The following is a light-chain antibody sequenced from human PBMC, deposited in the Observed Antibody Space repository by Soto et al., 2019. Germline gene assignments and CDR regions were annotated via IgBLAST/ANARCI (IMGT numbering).Light chain of an antibody. CDR2: DVS. Sequence: QSALTQPRSVSGSPGQSVTISCTGASSDVGSYNYISWYQQHPGKAPKLVIYDVSKRPSEVPDRFSGSKSGNTASLTISGLQAEDEADYYCCSYAGSYTYVFGTGTKVTVL. CDR1: SSDVGSYNY. CDR3: CSYAGSYTYV. V-gene: IGLV2-11*01. J-gene: IGLJ1*01.